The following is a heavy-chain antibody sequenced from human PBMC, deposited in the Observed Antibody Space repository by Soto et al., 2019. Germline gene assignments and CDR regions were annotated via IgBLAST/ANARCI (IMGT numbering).Heavy chain of an antibody. CDR2: ISAYNGNT. V-gene: IGHV1-18*01. D-gene: IGHD3-22*01. Sequence: ASVTVSCKASGYTFTSYGISWVRQAPGQGLEWMGWISAYNGNTNYAQKLQGRVTMTTDTSTSTAYMELRSLRSDDTAVYYCARDLSRTSSGYYYALYWGQGTLVTVSS. J-gene: IGHJ1*01. CDR1: GYTFTSYG. CDR3: ARDLSRTSSGYYYALY.